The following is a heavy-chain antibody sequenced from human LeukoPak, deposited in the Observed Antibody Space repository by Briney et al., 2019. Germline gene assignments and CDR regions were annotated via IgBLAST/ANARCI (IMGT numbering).Heavy chain of an antibody. CDR2: ISSSSIFI. J-gene: IGHJ4*02. CDR1: GFTFSSYS. Sequence: GGSLRLSCAASGFTFSSYSMNWVRQAPGKGLEWVSSISSSSIFIYYADSVKGRFTISRDNAKNTLYLQMNSLRAEDTAVYYCARDHLAWFGELNPLDYWGQGTLVTVSS. V-gene: IGHV3-21*01. CDR3: ARDHLAWFGELNPLDY. D-gene: IGHD3-10*01.